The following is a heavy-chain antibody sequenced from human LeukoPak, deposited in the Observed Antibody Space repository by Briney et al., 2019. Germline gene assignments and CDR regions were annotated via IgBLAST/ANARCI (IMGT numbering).Heavy chain of an antibody. D-gene: IGHD3-22*01. V-gene: IGHV3-30*18. CDR1: GFTFSSYG. CDR3: AKDMIVGAWDV. CDR2: ISYDGSNK. Sequence: GRSLRLSCAASGFTFSSYGMRWVRQAPGKGLEWVAVISYDGSNKYYADSVKGRFTISRDNSKNTLYLQMNSLRAEDTAVYYCAKDMIVGAWDVWGQGTTVTVSS. J-gene: IGHJ6*02.